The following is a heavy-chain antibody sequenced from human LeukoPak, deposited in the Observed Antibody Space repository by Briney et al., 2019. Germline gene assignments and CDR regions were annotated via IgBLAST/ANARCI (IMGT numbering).Heavy chain of an antibody. J-gene: IGHJ3*02. CDR2: INPNSGGT. Sequence: ASVTVSCKASGYTFTGYYMHWVRQAPGQGLEWMGWINPNSGGTNYAQKFQGRVTMTRDTSISTAYMELSRLRSDDTAVYYCAAAEVGATSTGAFDIWGQGTMVTVSS. CDR3: AAAEVGATSTGAFDI. V-gene: IGHV1-2*02. CDR1: GYTFTGYY. D-gene: IGHD1-26*01.